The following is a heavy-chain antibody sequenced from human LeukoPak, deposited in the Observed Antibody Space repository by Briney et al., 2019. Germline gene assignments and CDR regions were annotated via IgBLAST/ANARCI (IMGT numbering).Heavy chain of an antibody. V-gene: IGHV3-30-3*01. CDR1: GFTFSSYA. CDR3: ARDPLTLYNYYMDV. Sequence: PGRSLRLSCAASGFTFSSYAMHWVRQAPGKGLEWVAVISYDGSNKYYADSVKGRFTISRDNAKNSLYLQMNSLRVEDTAVYYCARDPLTLYNYYMDVWGKGTTVTVSS. D-gene: IGHD3-9*01. CDR2: ISYDGSNK. J-gene: IGHJ6*03.